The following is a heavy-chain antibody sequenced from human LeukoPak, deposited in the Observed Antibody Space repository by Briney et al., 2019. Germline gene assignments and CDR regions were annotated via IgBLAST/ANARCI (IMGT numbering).Heavy chain of an antibody. J-gene: IGHJ4*02. CDR1: GGSFSGYY. D-gene: IGHD3-9*01. V-gene: IGHV4-34*01. CDR2: INHSGGT. CDR3: ARGYDILTGSLGFDY. Sequence: PSETLSLTCAVYGGSFSGYYWSWIRQPPGKGLEWIGEINHSGGTNYNPSLKSRVTISVDTSKNQFSLKLSSVTAADTAVYYCARGYDILTGSLGFDYWGQGTLVTVSS.